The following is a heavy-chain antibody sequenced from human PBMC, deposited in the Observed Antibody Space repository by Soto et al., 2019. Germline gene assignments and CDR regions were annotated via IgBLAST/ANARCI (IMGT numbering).Heavy chain of an antibody. Sequence: ASVKVSCKFSGYTLTELSMHWVRQAPGKGLEWMGGFDPEDGETIYAQKFQGRVTMTEDTSTDTAYMELSSLRSEDTAVYYCATAEDCSSTSCIIGFDPWGQGTLVTVSS. CDR3: ATAEDCSSTSCIIGFDP. CDR2: FDPEDGET. D-gene: IGHD2-2*01. V-gene: IGHV1-24*01. J-gene: IGHJ5*02. CDR1: GYTLTELS.